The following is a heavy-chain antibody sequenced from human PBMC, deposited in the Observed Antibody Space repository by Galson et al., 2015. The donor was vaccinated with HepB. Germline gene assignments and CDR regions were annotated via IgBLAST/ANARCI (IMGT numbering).Heavy chain of an antibody. V-gene: IGHV5-51*01. CDR3: ASQNYDYVWGSYRFRAGTDAFDI. CDR1: GYSFTSYW. Sequence: QSGAEVKKPGESLKISCKGSGYSFTSYWIGWVRQMPGKGLEWMGIIYPGDSDTRYSPSFQGQVTISADKSISTAYLQWSSLKASDTAMYYCASQNYDYVWGSYRFRAGTDAFDIWGQGTMVTVSS. J-gene: IGHJ3*02. CDR2: IYPGDSDT. D-gene: IGHD3-16*02.